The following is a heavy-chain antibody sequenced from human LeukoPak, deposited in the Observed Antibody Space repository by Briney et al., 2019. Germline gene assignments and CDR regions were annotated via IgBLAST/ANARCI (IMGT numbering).Heavy chain of an antibody. J-gene: IGHJ4*02. CDR1: GGSISSSSYY. CDR2: IYYSGST. CDR3: ARHSIAVAGPAGVDY. D-gene: IGHD6-19*01. Sequence: SGTLSLTCTVSGGSISSSSYYWGWIRQPPGKGLEWIGSIYYSGSTYYNPSLKSRVTISVHTSKNQFSLKLSSVTAADTAVYYCARHSIAVAGPAGVDYWGQGTLVTVSS. V-gene: IGHV4-39*01.